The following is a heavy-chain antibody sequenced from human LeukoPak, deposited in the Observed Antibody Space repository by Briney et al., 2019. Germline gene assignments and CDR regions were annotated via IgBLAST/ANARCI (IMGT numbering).Heavy chain of an antibody. J-gene: IGHJ6*02. Sequence: ASVKVSCKVSGYTFTSYYMHWVRQAPGQGLEWMGGIIPIFGTANYAQKFQGRVTITADESTSTAYMELSSLRSENTAVYYCARGLHGMDVWGQGTTVTVSS. CDR2: IIPIFGTA. CDR3: ARGLHGMDV. V-gene: IGHV1-69*13. CDR1: GYTFTSYY.